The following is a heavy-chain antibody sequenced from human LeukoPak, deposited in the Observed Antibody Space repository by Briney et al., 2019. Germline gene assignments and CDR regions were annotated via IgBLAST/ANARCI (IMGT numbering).Heavy chain of an antibody. V-gene: IGHV1-2*02. CDR2: INPDSGGT. J-gene: IGHJ4*02. CDR1: GYTFTGYY. Sequence: ASVKVSCKASGYTFTGYYMHWVRQAPGQGLEWMGWINPDSGGTNYAQKFQGRVTMTTDTSTSTAYMELRSLRSDDTAVYYCARGVQGSGSYVYWGQGTLVTVSS. CDR3: ARGVQGSGSYVY. D-gene: IGHD3-10*01.